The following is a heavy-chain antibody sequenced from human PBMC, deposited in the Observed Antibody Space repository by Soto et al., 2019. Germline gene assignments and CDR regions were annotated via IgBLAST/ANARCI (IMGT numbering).Heavy chain of an antibody. D-gene: IGHD6-13*01. Sequence: SLTCTVSGGSISSGGYYWSWIRQHPGKGLEWIGYIYYSGSTYYNPSLKSRVTISVDTSKNQFSPKLSSVTAADTAVYYCARDRIAAAGTGLYYYYGMDVWGQGTTVTVSS. J-gene: IGHJ6*02. V-gene: IGHV4-31*03. CDR3: ARDRIAAAGTGLYYYYGMDV. CDR2: IYYSGST. CDR1: GGSISSGGYY.